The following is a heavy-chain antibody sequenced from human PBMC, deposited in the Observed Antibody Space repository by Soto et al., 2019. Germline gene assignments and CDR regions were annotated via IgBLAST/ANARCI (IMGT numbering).Heavy chain of an antibody. D-gene: IGHD3-3*01. CDR2: IYYSGST. CDR1: GCSISSGDSY. J-gene: IGHJ3*02. CDR3: ARAPYYDSVRAFDI. Sequence: SETLSLPGPVSGCSISSGDSYWSWIRQHPGKGLEWIGYIYYSGSTYYNPSLKSRVTISVDTSKNQFSLELSSVTAADTAVYYCARAPYYDSVRAFDIWGQGTMVTVSS. V-gene: IGHV4-31*03.